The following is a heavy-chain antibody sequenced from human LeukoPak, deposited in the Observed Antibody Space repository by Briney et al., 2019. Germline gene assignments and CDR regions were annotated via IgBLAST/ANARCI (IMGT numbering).Heavy chain of an antibody. J-gene: IGHJ3*01. CDR2: IIVGNGNT. CDR3: ARDAVVGTGIAFDV. CDR1: GYTSTSYD. D-gene: IGHD4-23*01. V-gene: IGHV1-3*01. Sequence: ASVKVSCKASGYTSTSYDMYWVRQAPGQRLEWMGWIIVGNGNTKYPQKFQGRVIITTDTSASTVYMELSSLRSEDTAVYYCARDAVVGTGIAFDVWGQGTMVTVSS.